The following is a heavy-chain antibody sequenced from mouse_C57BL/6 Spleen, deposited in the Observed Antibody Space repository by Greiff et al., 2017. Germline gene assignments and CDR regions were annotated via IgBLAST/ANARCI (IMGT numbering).Heavy chain of an antibody. CDR1: GYTFTDYN. J-gene: IGHJ4*01. CDR2: INPNNGGT. Sequence: DVHLVESGPELVKPGASVKIPCKASGYTFTDYNMDWVKQSHGKSLEWIGDINPNNGGTIYNQKFKGKATLTVDKSSSTAYMELRSLTSEDTAVYDCARRAYYSNLYAMDDWGQGTSVTVSS. CDR3: ARRAYYSNLYAMDD. D-gene: IGHD2-5*01. V-gene: IGHV1-18*01.